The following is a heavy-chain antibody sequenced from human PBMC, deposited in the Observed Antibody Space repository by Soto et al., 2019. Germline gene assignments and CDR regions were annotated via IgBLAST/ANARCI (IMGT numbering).Heavy chain of an antibody. J-gene: IGHJ6*02. Sequence: QVHLVQSGTEVKKPGSSVKVSCKASGGTFSSSGFSWVRQAPGQGLEWMGMIVPSLDTTNYAQKFQARVTINADEVTSTAYMELRSLRSEGTAVYYCARWPQPRYTADPYAVDVWGQGTRVIVSS. CDR2: IVPSLDTT. CDR3: ARWPQPRYTADPYAVDV. V-gene: IGHV1-69*11. D-gene: IGHD3-16*02. CDR1: GGTFSSSG.